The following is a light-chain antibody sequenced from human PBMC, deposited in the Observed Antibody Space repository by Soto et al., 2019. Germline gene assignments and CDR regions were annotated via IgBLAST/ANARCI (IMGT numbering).Light chain of an antibody. J-gene: IGKJ1*01. Sequence: DIPMTQSPSSLSESVGDRVTITCRASQSISSYLNWYQQKPGKAPKLLIYAASSLQSGVPSRFSGSGSGTDFTLTISSLQPEDFATYYCQQSYSTPRTFGQGTKVEIK. CDR1: QSISSY. CDR2: AAS. CDR3: QQSYSTPRT. V-gene: IGKV1-39*01.